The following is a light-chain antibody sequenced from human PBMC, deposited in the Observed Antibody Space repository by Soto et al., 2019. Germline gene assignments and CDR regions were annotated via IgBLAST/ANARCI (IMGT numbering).Light chain of an antibody. V-gene: IGKV2-30*02. CDR3: MQATHWPQT. J-gene: IGKJ1*01. CDR1: QILVHRDGNTY. Sequence: DVVMTQSPRALPVTLVRACSSSCSSSQILVHRDGNTYLNWFQQRPGQSPRRLIYKVSNWDSGVPDRFSGSGSGTDFTLKISRVEAEDVGVYYCMQATHWPQTFGQGTKVDIK. CDR2: KVS.